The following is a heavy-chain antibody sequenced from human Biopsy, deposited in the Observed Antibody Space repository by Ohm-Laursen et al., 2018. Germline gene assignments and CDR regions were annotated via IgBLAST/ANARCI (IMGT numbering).Heavy chain of an antibody. CDR1: GFTLSSYS. CDR2: ISSSSDNI. J-gene: IGHJ6*02. V-gene: IGHV3-21*01. CDR3: VRGRSMDV. Sequence: SLRLSCTAPGFTLSSYSMNWVRQTPGKGLEWVSTISSSSDNIYYVDSVKGRFTISRDNAQKSLDLQLNSLRAEDTAVYYCVRGRSMDVWGQGTTVTVSS.